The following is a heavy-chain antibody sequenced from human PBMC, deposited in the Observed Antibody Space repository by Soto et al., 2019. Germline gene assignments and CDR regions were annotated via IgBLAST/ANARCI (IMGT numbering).Heavy chain of an antibody. CDR1: GYTFTGYY. J-gene: IGHJ3*02. D-gene: IGHD3-10*01. Sequence: GASVKVSCKASGYTFTGYYMHWVRQAPGQGLEWMGWINPNSGGTNYAQKFQGRVTMTRDTSISTAYMELSRLRSDDTAVYYCERARNLWFGHDAFDIWGQGTMVTV. V-gene: IGHV1-2*02. CDR3: ERARNLWFGHDAFDI. CDR2: INPNSGGT.